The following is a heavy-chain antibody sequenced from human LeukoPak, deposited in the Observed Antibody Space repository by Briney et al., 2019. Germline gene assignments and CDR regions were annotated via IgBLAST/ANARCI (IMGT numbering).Heavy chain of an antibody. CDR3: ARVLSGYYEL. CDR1: GYTFTGYY. V-gene: IGHV1-8*03. CDR2: MNPNSGNT. D-gene: IGHD3-22*01. J-gene: IGHJ4*02. Sequence: GASVKVSCKASGYTFTGYYMHWVRQAPGQGLEWMGWMNPNSGNTGYAQKFQGRVTITRNTSISTAYMELSSLRSEDTAVYYCARVLSGYYELWGQGTLVAVSS.